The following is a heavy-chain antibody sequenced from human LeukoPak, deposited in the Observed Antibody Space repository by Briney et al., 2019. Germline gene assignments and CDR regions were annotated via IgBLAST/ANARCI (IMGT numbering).Heavy chain of an antibody. CDR2: ISGSGGST. Sequence: PGGSLRLSCAASGFSFNNYVMSWVRQAPRKGLEWVSSISGSGGSTYYTDSLQRRFAISRGNSKNTLYLQMNSLRAEDTAVYYCARDSTMSGSYYGMDVWGQGTTVTVS. CDR1: GFSFNNYV. J-gene: IGHJ6*02. D-gene: IGHD3-22*01. CDR3: ARDSTMSGSYYGMDV. V-gene: IGHV3-23*01.